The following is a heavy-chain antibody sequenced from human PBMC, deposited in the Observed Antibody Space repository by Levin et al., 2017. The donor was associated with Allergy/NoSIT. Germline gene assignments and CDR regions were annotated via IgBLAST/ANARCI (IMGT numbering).Heavy chain of an antibody. V-gene: IGHV4-4*02. CDR1: GGSISSSNW. CDR2: IYHSGST. CDR3: ARSTYYYDSSGSPWEGNWFDP. Sequence: SETLSLTCAVSGGSISSSNWWSWVRQPPGKGLEWIGEIYHSGSTNYNPSLKSRVTISVDKSKNQFSLKLSSVTAADTAVYYCARSTYYYDSSGSPWEGNWFDPWGQGTLVTVSS. J-gene: IGHJ5*02. D-gene: IGHD3-22*01.